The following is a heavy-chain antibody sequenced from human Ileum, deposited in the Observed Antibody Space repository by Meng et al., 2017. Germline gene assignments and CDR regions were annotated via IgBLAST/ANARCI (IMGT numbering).Heavy chain of an antibody. Sequence: QVQLQESGPGLVKPSETLALTCSVSGASISSHYWPWSRQPPGKGLEYIGYIYYRGGASYNPSLRSRVTMSVDTSKNQFSLNLSSVTAADTAVYYCARRAHYGDPPRWGQGTLVTVSS. J-gene: IGHJ4*02. CDR1: GASISSHY. CDR3: ARRAHYGDPPR. CDR2: IYYRGGA. V-gene: IGHV4-59*08. D-gene: IGHD4-17*01.